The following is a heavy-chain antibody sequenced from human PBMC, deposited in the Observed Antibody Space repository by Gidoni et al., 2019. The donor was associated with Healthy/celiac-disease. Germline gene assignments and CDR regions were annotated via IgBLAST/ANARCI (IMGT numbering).Heavy chain of an antibody. CDR1: GGSFSGYY. CDR3: ARDVPCSGGSCYSGDY. D-gene: IGHD2-15*01. CDR2: INHSGST. Sequence: QVQLQQWGAGLLKPSETLSLTCAVYGGSFSGYYWSWIRQPPGKGLEWIGEINHSGSTNYNPSLKSRVTISVDTSKNQFSLKLSSVTAADTAVYYCARDVPCSGGSCYSGDYWGQGTLVTVSS. J-gene: IGHJ4*02. V-gene: IGHV4-34*01.